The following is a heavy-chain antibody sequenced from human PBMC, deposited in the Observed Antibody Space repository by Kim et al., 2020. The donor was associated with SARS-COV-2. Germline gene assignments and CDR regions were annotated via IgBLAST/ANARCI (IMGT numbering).Heavy chain of an antibody. CDR1: GGSISSGGYY. D-gene: IGHD3-10*01. Sequence: SETLSLTCTVSGGSISSGGYYWSWIRQHPGKGLEWIGYIYYSGSTYYNPSLKSRVTISVDTSKNQFSLKLSSVTAADTAVYYCAREKSGYYGSGSYYNPYYYYGMDVWGQGTTVTVSS. CDR3: AREKSGYYGSGSYYNPYYYYGMDV. V-gene: IGHV4-31*03. J-gene: IGHJ6*02. CDR2: IYYSGST.